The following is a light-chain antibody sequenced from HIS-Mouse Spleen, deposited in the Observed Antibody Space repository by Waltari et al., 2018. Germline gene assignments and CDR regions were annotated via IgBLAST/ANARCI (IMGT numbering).Light chain of an antibody. J-gene: IGKJ1*01. V-gene: IGKV3-15*01. Sequence: EIVMTQSPATLSVSPGERATLSCRASQSVSSNLAWYQQKPGQAPRLLIYGVSTKATGIPARFSGSESGAEFTLTISSMQSEDFAVYYCQQYNTWWTFGQGTKVEIK. CDR2: GVS. CDR3: QQYNTWWT. CDR1: QSVSSN.